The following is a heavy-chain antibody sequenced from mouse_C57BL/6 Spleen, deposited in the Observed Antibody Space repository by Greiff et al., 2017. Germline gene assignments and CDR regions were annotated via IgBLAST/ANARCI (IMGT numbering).Heavy chain of an antibody. Sequence: VQLQQSGAELARPGASVKLSCKASGYTFTSYGISWVKQRTGQGLEWIGEIYPRSGNTYYNEKFKGQATLTADKSSSTAYMELRSLTSEDSAVDFCAREGLYDGYLDYWGKGTTLTVSS. V-gene: IGHV1-81*01. D-gene: IGHD2-3*01. CDR1: GYTFTSYG. J-gene: IGHJ2*01. CDR2: IYPRSGNT. CDR3: AREGLYDGYLDY.